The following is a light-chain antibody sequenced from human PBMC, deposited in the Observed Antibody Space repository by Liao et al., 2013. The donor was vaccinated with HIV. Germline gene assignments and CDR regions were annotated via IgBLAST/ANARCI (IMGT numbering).Light chain of an antibody. Sequence: SYVLTQPPSVSVAPGKTARITWGGNNIGSKSVHWYQQKPGQAPTLVIHYDSDRPSGIPERISGSNSGNTATLTISRVEAGDEADYYCQVWDFGTNYVFGTGTKVTVL. CDR1: NIGSKS. V-gene: IGLV3-21*01. CDR3: QVWDFGTNYV. J-gene: IGLJ1*01. CDR2: YDS.